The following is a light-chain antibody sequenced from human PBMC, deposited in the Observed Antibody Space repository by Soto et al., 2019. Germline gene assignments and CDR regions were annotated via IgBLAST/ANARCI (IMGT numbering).Light chain of an antibody. CDR1: QSVSSN. CDR3: QQYNSWPLT. J-gene: IGKJ4*01. Sequence: IVMTQSPATLSVSPGERATLSCRASQSVSSNLAWYQQKPGQAPRLLIYGASTTATGIPARFSGSGSGTEFTLTISSLQSEDFAVYFCQQYNSWPLTFGGGTKVDI. V-gene: IGKV3-15*01. CDR2: GAS.